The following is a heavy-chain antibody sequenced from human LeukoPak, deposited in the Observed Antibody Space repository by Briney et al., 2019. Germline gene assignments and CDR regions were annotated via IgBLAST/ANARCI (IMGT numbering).Heavy chain of an antibody. J-gene: IGHJ3*02. CDR2: IYYSGST. CDR1: GGSISSYY. CDR3: ARVGEYDDAFDI. D-gene: IGHD3-10*01. V-gene: IGHV4-59*01. Sequence: SETLSLTCTVSGGSISSYYWSWIRQTPGKGLEWIGYIYYSGSTNYNPSLKSRVTTSVDTSKNQFSLKLSSVTAADTAVYYCARVGEYDDAFDIWGQGTMVTVSS.